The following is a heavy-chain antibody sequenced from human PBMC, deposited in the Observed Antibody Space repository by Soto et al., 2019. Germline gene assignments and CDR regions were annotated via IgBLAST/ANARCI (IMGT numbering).Heavy chain of an antibody. J-gene: IGHJ6*02. Sequence: DTLSLTSAFACRSTGCYFCWLIRQPAREVLWLVGYNYYSGSTNYAPSLKSRVTISADTSKKQFSLKLTSVTAADTAVYYCARVNMVRGPPETRNSYYYGMDVWGQGTTVTVSS. D-gene: IGHD3-10*01. CDR1: CRSTGCYF. CDR2: NYYSGST. CDR3: ARVNMVRGPPETRNSYYYGMDV. V-gene: IGHV4-59*07.